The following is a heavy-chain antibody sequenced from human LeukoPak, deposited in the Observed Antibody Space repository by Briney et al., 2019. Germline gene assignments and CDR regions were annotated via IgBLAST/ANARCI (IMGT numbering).Heavy chain of an antibody. CDR1: GFTFGDYA. Sequence: GGSLRLSCTASGFTFGDYALTRVRQAPGKGLEWVGFIRSKAYGGATEYAASVKGRFTISRDDSKSIAYLQMNGLKTEDTGVYLCTRAFCTSSICYLGAFDIWGQGTMVTVSS. V-gene: IGHV3-49*04. D-gene: IGHD2-2*01. CDR3: TRAFCTSSICYLGAFDI. J-gene: IGHJ3*02. CDR2: IRSKAYGGAT.